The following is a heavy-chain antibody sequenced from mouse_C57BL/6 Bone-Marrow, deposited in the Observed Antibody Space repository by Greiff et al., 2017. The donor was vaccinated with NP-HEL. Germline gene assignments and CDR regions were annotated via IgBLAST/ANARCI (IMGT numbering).Heavy chain of an antibody. CDR2: INPNNGGT. Sequence: VQLQQSGPELVKPGASVTISCKASGYTFTDYYMNWVKQCPGKGLEWIGDINPNNGGTSYSPKFKGKATLTVDKSSSTAYMELRRLTSEDSAVYYCARENYYGSRGFAYWGQGTLVTGAA. CDR3: ARENYYGSRGFAY. J-gene: IGHJ3*01. V-gene: IGHV1-26*01. D-gene: IGHD1-1*01. CDR1: GYTFTDYY.